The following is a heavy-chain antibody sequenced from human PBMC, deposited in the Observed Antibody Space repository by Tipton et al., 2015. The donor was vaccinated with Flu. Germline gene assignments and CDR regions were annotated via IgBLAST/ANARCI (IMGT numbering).Heavy chain of an antibody. J-gene: IGHJ5*02. D-gene: IGHD4-11*01. CDR1: GDSINSDYY. Sequence: TLSLTCTVSGDSINSDYYWGWIRQPPGKGLEWIGNICPGSPYYNPSLRSRVTISVAGARPQFSLRLTSVTAADTAVYFCARRDFSNYVSEPKNWFDIWGQGTLVTVSS. V-gene: IGHV4-38-2*02. CDR3: ARRDFSNYVSEPKNWFDI. CDR2: ICPGSP.